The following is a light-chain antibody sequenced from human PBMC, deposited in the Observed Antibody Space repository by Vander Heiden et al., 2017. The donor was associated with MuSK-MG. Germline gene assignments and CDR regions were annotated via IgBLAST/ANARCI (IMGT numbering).Light chain of an antibody. CDR2: ATS. Sequence: IQMTQSPSSLPASVGDRVTITCRASQNINNYLNWYQEKPGKAPKLLMYATSSLHFGVPSRFSGGGSGTDFTLTITVLQPEDFATYYCQQSDTTPRTFGQGTKVEI. J-gene: IGKJ1*01. CDR1: QNINNY. CDR3: QQSDTTPRT. V-gene: IGKV1-39*01.